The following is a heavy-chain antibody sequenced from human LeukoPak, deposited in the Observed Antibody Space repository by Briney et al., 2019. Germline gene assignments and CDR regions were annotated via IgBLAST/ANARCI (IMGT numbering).Heavy chain of an antibody. Sequence: ASVTVSCKASGGTFSSYAISWVRQAPGQGLEWMGRIIPIFGTANYAQKFQGRVTITADKSTSTAYMELSSLRSEDTAVYYCARDTGVGGGYYGFDYWGQGTLVTVSS. J-gene: IGHJ4*02. CDR1: GGTFSSYA. CDR2: IIPIFGTA. CDR3: ARDTGVGGGYYGFDY. V-gene: IGHV1-69*06. D-gene: IGHD1-26*01.